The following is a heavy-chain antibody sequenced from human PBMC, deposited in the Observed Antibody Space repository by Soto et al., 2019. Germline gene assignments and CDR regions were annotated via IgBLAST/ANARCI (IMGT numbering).Heavy chain of an antibody. J-gene: IGHJ5*02. Sequence: PSQTLSLTCAISGGSVSSNSAAWNWIRQSPSRGLEWLGRTYYRSKWYNDYAVSVKSRITINPDTANNQISLQLNSVTPEDTAVYYSARDQVYFWSGGYSWFDPWGQGTLVTVS. V-gene: IGHV6-1*01. D-gene: IGHD3-3*01. CDR1: GGSVSSNSAA. CDR3: ARDQVYFWSGGYSWFDP. CDR2: TYYRSKWYN.